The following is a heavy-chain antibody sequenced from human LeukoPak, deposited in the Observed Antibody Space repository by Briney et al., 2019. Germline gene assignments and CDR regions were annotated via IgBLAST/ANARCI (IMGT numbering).Heavy chain of an antibody. Sequence: GESLKISCKGSGYSFTNYWIAWVRQMPGKGLEWMGIIYPGDSDTTYRPSFQGQVTISVDKSISTAYLQWSSLKASDTAMYYCASLARRVYVEYYFDYWGQGTLVTVSS. CDR1: GYSFTNYW. D-gene: IGHD2-8*01. CDR2: IYPGDSDT. V-gene: IGHV5-51*01. CDR3: ASLARRVYVEYYFDY. J-gene: IGHJ4*02.